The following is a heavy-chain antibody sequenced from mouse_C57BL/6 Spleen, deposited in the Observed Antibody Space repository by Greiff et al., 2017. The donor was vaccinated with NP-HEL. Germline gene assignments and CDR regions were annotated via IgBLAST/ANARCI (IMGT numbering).Heavy chain of an antibody. Sequence: VQLHQSGAELVRPGASVKLSCKASGYTFTDYYINWVKQRPGQGLEWIARIYPGSGNTYYNEKFKGKATLTAEKSSSTAYMQLSSLTSEDSAVYFCARGVGSYAMDYWGQGTSVTVSS. J-gene: IGHJ4*01. D-gene: IGHD1-1*01. CDR1: GYTFTDYY. CDR3: ARGVGSYAMDY. V-gene: IGHV1-76*01. CDR2: IYPGSGNT.